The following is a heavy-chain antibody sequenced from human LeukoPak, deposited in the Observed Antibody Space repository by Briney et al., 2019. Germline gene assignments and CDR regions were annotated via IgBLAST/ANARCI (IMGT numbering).Heavy chain of an antibody. CDR2: IYYSGST. V-gene: IGHV4-59*12. D-gene: IGHD3-22*01. Sequence: SETLSLTCTVSGGSISSYYWSWIRQPPGKGLEWIGYIYYSGSTNYNPSLKSRVTISVDTSKNQFSLKLSSVTAADTAVYYCARAGSDYYDRRGYFDLWGRGTLVTVSS. CDR1: GGSISSYY. CDR3: ARAGSDYYDRRGYFDL. J-gene: IGHJ2*01.